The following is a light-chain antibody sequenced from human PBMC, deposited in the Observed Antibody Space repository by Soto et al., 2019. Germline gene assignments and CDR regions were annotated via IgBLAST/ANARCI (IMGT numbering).Light chain of an antibody. CDR2: DVS. J-gene: IGLJ1*01. V-gene: IGLV2-11*01. Sequence: QSVLTQPRSVSGSPGQSVTISCTGTCSDVGAYNYVSWYQQHPGKAPKLMTYDVSKRPSGVPDRFSGSKSGNTASLTISGLQAEDEADYYCCSYADNYSYVFGTGTKVTVL. CDR1: CSDVGAYNY. CDR3: CSYADNYSYV.